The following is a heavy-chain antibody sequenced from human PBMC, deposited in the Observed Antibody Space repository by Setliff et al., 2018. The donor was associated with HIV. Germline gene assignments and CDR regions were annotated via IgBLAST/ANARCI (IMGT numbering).Heavy chain of an antibody. CDR1: GYSFTSYW. Sequence: PGESLKISCKGSGYSFTSYWIGWVRQMPGKGLEWMGIIYPGDSDTRYSPSFQGQVTISADKSISTAYLQWSSLKASDTAMYYCARLVTTCDFWSGYPCHFDYWGQGTLVTVSS. V-gene: IGHV5-51*01. CDR2: IYPGDSDT. D-gene: IGHD3-3*01. CDR3: ARLVTTCDFWSGYPCHFDY. J-gene: IGHJ4*02.